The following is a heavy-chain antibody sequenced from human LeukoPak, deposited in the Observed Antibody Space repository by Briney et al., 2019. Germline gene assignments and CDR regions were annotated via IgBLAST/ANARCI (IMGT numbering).Heavy chain of an antibody. CDR2: IKSKGGGETT. V-gene: IGHV3-15*01. J-gene: IGHJ4*02. CDR1: GFTFTNAW. D-gene: IGHD3-10*01. CDR3: TTDRGLTMIRGVLVD. Sequence: GGSLRLSCAASGFTFTNAWMTWVRQAPGKGLEWVGRIKSKGGGETTDYAEPVKGRFSMSRDDSEATMYLQMYCLEAEDTAVYYCTTDRGLTMIRGVLVDWGLGALVTVSS.